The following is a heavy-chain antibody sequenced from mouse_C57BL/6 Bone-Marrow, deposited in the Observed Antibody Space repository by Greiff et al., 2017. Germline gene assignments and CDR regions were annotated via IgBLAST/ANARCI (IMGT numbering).Heavy chain of an antibody. V-gene: IGHV1-82*01. D-gene: IGHD2-2*01. CDR3: ATMVTTKVFDY. J-gene: IGHJ2*01. CDR2: IYPGDGDT. CDR1: GYAFSSSW. Sequence: QVQLQQSGPELVKPGASVKISCKASGYAFSSSWMNWVKQRPGKGLEWIGRIYPGDGDTNYNGKFKGKATLTADKSSSTAYMQLSSLTSEYSAVXFCATMVTTKVFDYWGQGTTLTVSS.